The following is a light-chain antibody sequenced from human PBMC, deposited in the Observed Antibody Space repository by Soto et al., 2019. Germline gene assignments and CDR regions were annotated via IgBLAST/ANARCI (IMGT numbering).Light chain of an antibody. CDR1: SSNIGNNY. CDR2: RNN. J-gene: IGLJ2*01. V-gene: IGLV1-47*01. CDR3: AAWDDSLSGVV. Sequence: QSVLTQPPSASGTPGPRVTLSCSGSSSNIGNNYVSWYQQLPGTAPKLVIYRNNQRPSGVADRFSGSKLGTSASLAISGIRYEDEADYYCAAWDDSLSGVVFGGGTKVTVL.